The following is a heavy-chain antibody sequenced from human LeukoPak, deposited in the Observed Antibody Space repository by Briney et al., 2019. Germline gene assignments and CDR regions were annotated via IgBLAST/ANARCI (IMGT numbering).Heavy chain of an antibody. D-gene: IGHD2-2*02. CDR1: GFTFSSYA. J-gene: IGHJ6*02. V-gene: IGHV3-23*01. Sequence: GGSLRLSCAASGFTFSSYAMSWVRQAPGKGLEWASAISGSGGSTYYADSVKGRFTISRDNSKNTLYLQMNSLRAEDTAVYYCAKEGGDIVVVPAAITPYYYYYYGMDVWGQGTTVTVSS. CDR3: AKEGGDIVVVPAAITPYYYYYYGMDV. CDR2: ISGSGGST.